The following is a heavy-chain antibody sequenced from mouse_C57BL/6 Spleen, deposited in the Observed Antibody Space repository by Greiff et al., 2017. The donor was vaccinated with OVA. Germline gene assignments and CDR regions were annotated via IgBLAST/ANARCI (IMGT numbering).Heavy chain of an antibody. CDR1: GYTFTSYW. CDR3: ASSDGYSSCYAMDY. V-gene: IGHV1-64*01. Sequence: QVQLKQPGAELVKPGASVKLSCKASGYTFTSYWMHWVKQRPGQGLEWIGMIHPNSGSTNYNEKFKSKATLTVDKSSSTAYMQLSSLTSEDSAVYYCASSDGYSSCYAMDYWGQGTSVTVSS. D-gene: IGHD2-3*01. CDR2: IHPNSGST. J-gene: IGHJ4*01.